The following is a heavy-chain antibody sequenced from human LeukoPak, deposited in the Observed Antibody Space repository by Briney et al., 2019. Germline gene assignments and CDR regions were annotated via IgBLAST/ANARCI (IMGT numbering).Heavy chain of an antibody. V-gene: IGHV3-23*01. D-gene: IGHD4-17*01. J-gene: IGHJ3*02. CDR3: AKADDSGDYQDAFDI. CDR2: ITGSGGST. Sequence: GGSLRLSCAGSGFTFSSYGMSWVRQAPGQGLEWVSVITGSGGSTYYADSVKGRFSISGDNSKNTLYLQMNSLRAEDTAVYYCAKADDSGDYQDAFDIWGHGTMVAVSS. CDR1: GFTFSSYG.